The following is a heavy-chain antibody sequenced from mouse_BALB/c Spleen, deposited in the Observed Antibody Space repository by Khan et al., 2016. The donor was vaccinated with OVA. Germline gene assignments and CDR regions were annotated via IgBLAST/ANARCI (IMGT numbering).Heavy chain of an antibody. CDR2: ITYSGYT. CDR1: GYSITSDFA. V-gene: IGHV3-2*02. Sequence: EVQLQESGPGLAKPSQSLSLTCTVTGYSITSDFAWNWIRQFPGNKLECMCYITYSGYTRYNPSFKNTTSLTRDTSRNQFFLQLNSVTTEDTDSCYCARKDYYDYDPFPYWGQGTLVTVSA. CDR3: ARKDYYDYDPFPY. D-gene: IGHD2-4*01. J-gene: IGHJ3*01.